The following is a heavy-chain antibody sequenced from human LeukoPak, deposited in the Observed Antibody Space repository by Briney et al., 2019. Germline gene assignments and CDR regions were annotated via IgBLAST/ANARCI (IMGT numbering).Heavy chain of an antibody. V-gene: IGHV4-39*01. Sequence: KASETLSLTCTVSGGSISSSSYYWGWISQPPGKGLAWIGSIYYSGSTYYNPSLKSRVTISVDTSKNQSSLKLSSVTAADTAVYYCARHKVGQWPVYFDYWGQGTLVTVSS. J-gene: IGHJ4*02. CDR2: IYYSGST. CDR3: ARHKVGQWPVYFDY. CDR1: GGSISSSSYY. D-gene: IGHD6-19*01.